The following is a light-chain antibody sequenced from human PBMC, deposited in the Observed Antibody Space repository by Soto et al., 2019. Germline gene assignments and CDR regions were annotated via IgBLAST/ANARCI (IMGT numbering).Light chain of an antibody. V-gene: IGKV1-12*01. CDR3: QQAYSLPVT. Sequence: DIQLTQSPSSVPESVGARVPLTFRPIQGITNWLAWYQQKPGKAPKLLISAASTLQGGVPSRFSGSFSGTDFTLTITSLQAEDFATYFCQQAYSLPVTFGQGTKLEIK. CDR2: AAS. J-gene: IGKJ2*01. CDR1: QGITNW.